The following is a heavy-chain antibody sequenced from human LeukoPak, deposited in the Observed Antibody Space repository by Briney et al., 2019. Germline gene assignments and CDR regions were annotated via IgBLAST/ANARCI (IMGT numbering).Heavy chain of an antibody. CDR3: ARASYYYDSSGYYTAFDI. J-gene: IGHJ3*02. V-gene: IGHV1-46*01. Sequence: AASVNVSCKAPGYTFTSYYMHWVRQAPGQGLEWMGIINPSGGSTSYAQKFQGRVTMTRDTSTSTVYMELSSLRSEDTAVYYCARASYYYDSSGYYTAFDIWGQGTMVTVSS. CDR1: GYTFTSYY. CDR2: INPSGGST. D-gene: IGHD3-22*01.